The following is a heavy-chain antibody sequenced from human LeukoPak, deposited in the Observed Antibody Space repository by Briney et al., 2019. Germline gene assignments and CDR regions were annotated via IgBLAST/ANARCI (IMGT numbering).Heavy chain of an antibody. D-gene: IGHD2-15*01. Sequence: GASVKVSYKASGYTFTSYGISWVRQAPGQGLEWMGWISAYNGNTNYAQKLQGRVTMTTDTSTSTAYMELRSLRSDDTAVYYCARHIVVVVAATSGDWFDPWGQGTLVTVSS. CDR1: GYTFTSYG. J-gene: IGHJ5*02. V-gene: IGHV1-18*01. CDR2: ISAYNGNT. CDR3: ARHIVVVVAATSGDWFDP.